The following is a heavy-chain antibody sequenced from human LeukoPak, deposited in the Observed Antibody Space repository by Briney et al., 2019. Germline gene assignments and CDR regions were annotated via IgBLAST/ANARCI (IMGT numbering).Heavy chain of an antibody. V-gene: IGHV6-1*01. CDR1: GDSVSSNSAA. CDR3: ARDSKGFGEFRGLPTANWFDP. D-gene: IGHD3-10*01. Sequence: SQTLSLTCAISGDSVSSNSAAWNWIRQSPSRGLEWLGRTYYRSKWYNDYAVSVKSRITINPDTSKNQFSLQLNSVTPEDTAVYYCARDSKGFGEFRGLPTANWFDPWGQGTLVTVSS. J-gene: IGHJ5*02. CDR2: TYYRSKWYN.